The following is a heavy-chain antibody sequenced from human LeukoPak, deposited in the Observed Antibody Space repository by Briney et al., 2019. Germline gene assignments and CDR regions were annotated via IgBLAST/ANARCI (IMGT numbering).Heavy chain of an antibody. J-gene: IGHJ6*02. CDR2: IYYSGST. D-gene: IGHD2-2*01. V-gene: IGHV4-59*01. CDR3: AREIVVPAADYYYYYGMDV. Sequence: PSETLSLTCTVSGGAISSYYWSCIRQPPGKGLEGIGYIYYSGSTNYNPSLKSPVTISVDTSKNQFSLKLSSVTAADTAVYYCAREIVVPAADYYYYYGMDVWGQGTTVTVSS. CDR1: GGAISSYY.